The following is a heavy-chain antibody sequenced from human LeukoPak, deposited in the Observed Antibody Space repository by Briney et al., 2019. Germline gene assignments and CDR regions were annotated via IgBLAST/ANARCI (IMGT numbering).Heavy chain of an antibody. CDR3: ATHSSTYYWFDY. CDR1: GGSISSNSYY. D-gene: IGHD3-22*01. CDR2: IYYGGST. Sequence: SETLSLTCTVSGGSISSNSYYWGWIRRPPGKGLEWIGTIYYGGSTYYNPSLKSRVTISVDTSKNQFSLKLSSLTAADTAVYYCATHSSTYYWFDYWGQGTLVTVSS. V-gene: IGHV4-39*01. J-gene: IGHJ4*02.